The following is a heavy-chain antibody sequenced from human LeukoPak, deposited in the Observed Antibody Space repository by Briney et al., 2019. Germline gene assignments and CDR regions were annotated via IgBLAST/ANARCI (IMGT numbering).Heavy chain of an antibody. V-gene: IGHV1-2*02. CDR2: INPNSGGT. J-gene: IGHJ4*02. CDR3: ARDYGYYDSSGYGY. Sequence: ASVKVSCKASGYTFTGYYMHWVRQAPGQGLEWMGWINPNSGGTNYAQKFQGRVTMTRDTSISTAYMELSRPRSDDTAVYYCARDYGYYDSSGYGYWGQGTLVTVSS. CDR1: GYTFTGYY. D-gene: IGHD3-22*01.